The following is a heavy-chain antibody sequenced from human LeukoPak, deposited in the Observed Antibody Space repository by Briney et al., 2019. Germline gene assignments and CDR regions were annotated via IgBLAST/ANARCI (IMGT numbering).Heavy chain of an antibody. CDR2: INPSGGST. J-gene: IGHJ4*02. CDR3: ARDYYDSSGYYRPRGYYFDY. Sequence: ASVKVSCKASGYTFTSYYMHWVRQAPGQGLEWMGIINPSGGSTSYAQKFQGRVTMTRDTSTSTVYMELSSLRSGDTAVYYCARDYYDSSGYYRPRGYYFDYWGQGTLVTVSS. D-gene: IGHD3-22*01. CDR1: GYTFTSYY. V-gene: IGHV1-46*01.